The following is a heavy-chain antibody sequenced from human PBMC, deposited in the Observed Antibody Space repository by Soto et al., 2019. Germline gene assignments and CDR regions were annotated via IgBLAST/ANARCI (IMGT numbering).Heavy chain of an antibody. D-gene: IGHD6-13*01. V-gene: IGHV1-8*01. CDR1: GYTFTSYD. CDR2: MNPNSGNT. Sequence: QVQLVQSGAEGKKPGASVKVSCKASGYTFTSYDINWVRQATGQGLEWMGWMNPNSGNTGYAQKFQGRVTMTRNTSLRTAYMELSSLRSEDTAVYYCATDSSSWYLYYYGMDVWGQGTTVTVSS. J-gene: IGHJ6*02. CDR3: ATDSSSWYLYYYGMDV.